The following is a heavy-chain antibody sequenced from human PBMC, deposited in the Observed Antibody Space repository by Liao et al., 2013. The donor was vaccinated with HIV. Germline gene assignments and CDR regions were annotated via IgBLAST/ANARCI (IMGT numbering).Heavy chain of an antibody. CDR1: GDSITSIDYY. V-gene: IGHV4-39*01. J-gene: IGHJ6*03. D-gene: IGHD2-2*01. Sequence: QLRLQESGPGLVKPSETLSLTCTVSGDSITSIDYYWGWIRQPPGKGLEWIGYIYYSGIPYSTPSLTRRVTLSVDTSKNQFSLKLTSVTGADTALYYCARKSTYAHGFFNYYMDVWGQGTTVTVSS. CDR2: IYYSGIP. CDR3: ARKSTYAHGFFNYYMDV.